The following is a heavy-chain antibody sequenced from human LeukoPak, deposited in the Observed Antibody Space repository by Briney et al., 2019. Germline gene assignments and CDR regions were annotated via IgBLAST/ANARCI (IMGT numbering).Heavy chain of an antibody. CDR1: GYTFTGYY. CDR3: ARGAQVVPAARGYYYYMDV. V-gene: IGHV1-2*02. Sequence: ASVKVSCKASGYTFTGYYIHWVRQAPGQGLEWMGWINPNSGGTNYAQKFQGRVTMTRDTSISTAYMELSRLRSDDTAVYYCARGAQVVPAARGYYYYMDVWGKGTTVTVSS. D-gene: IGHD2-2*01. J-gene: IGHJ6*03. CDR2: INPNSGGT.